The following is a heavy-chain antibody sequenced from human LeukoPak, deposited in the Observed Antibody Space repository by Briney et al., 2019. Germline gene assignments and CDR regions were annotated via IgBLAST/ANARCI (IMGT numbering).Heavy chain of an antibody. J-gene: IGHJ4*02. Sequence: GGSLRLSCAASGFTFSSYSMNWVRQAPGKGLEWVSSISSSSSYIYYADSVKGRFTISRDNAKNSLYLQMNSLKTEDTAMYYCTRPARISMIVGDLGYFHYWGQGTLVTVSS. CDR1: GFTFSSYS. D-gene: IGHD3-22*01. CDR2: ISSSSSYI. V-gene: IGHV3-21*03. CDR3: TRPARISMIVGDLGYFHY.